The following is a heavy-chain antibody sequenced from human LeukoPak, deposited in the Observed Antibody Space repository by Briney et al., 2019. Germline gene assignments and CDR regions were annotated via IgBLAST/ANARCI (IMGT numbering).Heavy chain of an antibody. V-gene: IGHV3-7*01. CDR2: IKQDGSEK. J-gene: IGHJ4*02. Sequence: PGGSLRLSCAASGFTFSSYAMSWVRQAPGKGLEWVANIKQDGSEKYYVDSVKGRFTISRDNAKNSLFLQMDGLRVDDTAVYFCARDGRGGHNDFWGQGTLITVSS. CDR1: GFTFSSYA. D-gene: IGHD4-23*01. CDR3: ARDGRGGHNDF.